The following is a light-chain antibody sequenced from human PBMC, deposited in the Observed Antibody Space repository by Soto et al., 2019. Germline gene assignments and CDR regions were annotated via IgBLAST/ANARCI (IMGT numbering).Light chain of an antibody. CDR2: EVS. Sequence: QSVLTQPPSASGSPGQSVTISCTGTSSVVGGYNYVSWYQQHPGKAPKLMIYEVSKRPSGVPDRFSGSKSGNTASLTVSGLQAEDEAHYYCSSYAGSKNYVFGTGTKVIVL. J-gene: IGLJ1*01. CDR3: SSYAGSKNYV. CDR1: SSVVGGYNY. V-gene: IGLV2-8*01.